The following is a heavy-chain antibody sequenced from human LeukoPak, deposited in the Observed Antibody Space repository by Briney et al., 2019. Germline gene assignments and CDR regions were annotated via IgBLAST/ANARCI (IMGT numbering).Heavy chain of an antibody. D-gene: IGHD2-2*02. CDR3: AKDSSDCSSTSCYNYYYYGMDV. V-gene: IGHV3-23*01. CDR2: ISGSGGST. CDR1: GFTFSAYA. J-gene: IGHJ6*02. Sequence: PGGSLRLSCAASGFTFSAYAINWVRQAPGKGLEWVSGISGSGGSTYYADSVKGRFTISRDNSKNTLYLQMNSLRAEDTAVYYCAKDSSDCSSTSCYNYYYYGMDVWGQGTTVTVSS.